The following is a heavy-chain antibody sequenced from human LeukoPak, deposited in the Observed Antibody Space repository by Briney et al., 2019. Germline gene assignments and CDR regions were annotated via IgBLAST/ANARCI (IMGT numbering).Heavy chain of an antibody. CDR1: GGSISSYY. CDR3: ARETYYYDSSGYFDY. CDR2: IYTSGST. D-gene: IGHD3-22*01. V-gene: IGHV4-4*07. J-gene: IGHJ4*02. Sequence: SETLSLTCTVSGGSISSYYWSWIRQPAGKGLEWIGRIYTSGSTNYNPSLKSRVTMSVDTSKNQFSLKLSSVTAADTAVYYCARETYYYDSSGYFDYWGQGTLVTVSS.